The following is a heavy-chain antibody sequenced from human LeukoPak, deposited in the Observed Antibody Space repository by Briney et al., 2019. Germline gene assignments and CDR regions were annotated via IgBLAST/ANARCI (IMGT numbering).Heavy chain of an antibody. Sequence: GGSLRLSCAASGFTFSSYGMYWVRQAPGKGLEWVAVIWYDGSNKYYADSVKGRFTISRDNSKNTLYLQMNSLRAEDAAVYYCARVLCSGGTCLDAFDIWGQGTMVTVSS. V-gene: IGHV3-33*01. J-gene: IGHJ3*02. CDR3: ARVLCSGGTCLDAFDI. D-gene: IGHD2-15*01. CDR2: IWYDGSNK. CDR1: GFTFSSYG.